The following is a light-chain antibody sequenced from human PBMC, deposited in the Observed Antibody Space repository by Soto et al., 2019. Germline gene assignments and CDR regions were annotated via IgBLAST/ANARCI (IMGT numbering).Light chain of an antibody. CDR1: QSVGSNY. J-gene: IGKJ1*01. CDR2: GAS. V-gene: IGKV3-20*01. Sequence: EIVLTQSPGTLSLSPGERATLYCRASQSVGSNYLAWYQQKPGQAPRVLIYGASSRATGIPDRFSGSGSGTEFTLTISSLQSEDFAVYYCQQYTDWPTTFGQGTKVDIK. CDR3: QQYTDWPTT.